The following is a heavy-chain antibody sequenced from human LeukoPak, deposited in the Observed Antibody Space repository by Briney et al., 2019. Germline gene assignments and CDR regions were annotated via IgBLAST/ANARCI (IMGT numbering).Heavy chain of an antibody. J-gene: IGHJ4*02. V-gene: IGHV4-34*01. Sequence: SETLSLTCAVYGGSFSGYYWSWIRQPPGKGLERIGEINHSGSTNYNPSLKSRVTISVDTSKNQFSLKLSSVTAADTAVYYCARGGVYYYDSSGYYYDYGGKGPLVTVSP. D-gene: IGHD3-22*01. CDR3: ARGGVYYYDSSGYYYDY. CDR2: INHSGST. CDR1: GGSFSGYY.